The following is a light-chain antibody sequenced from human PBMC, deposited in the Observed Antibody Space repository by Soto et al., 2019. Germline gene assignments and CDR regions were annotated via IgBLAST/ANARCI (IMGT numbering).Light chain of an antibody. CDR2: GAS. J-gene: IGKJ5*01. CDR3: QQRSSWPPTIT. CDR1: QSVSSN. Sequence: EIMMTQSPATLSVVTGERATLSCRAIQSVSSNLAWYQHKPGQAPRLLTYGASTRATGIPARFSGSGSGTDFTLTISSLEPEDFAVYYCQQRSSWPPTITFGQGTRLEIK. V-gene: IGKV3-11*01.